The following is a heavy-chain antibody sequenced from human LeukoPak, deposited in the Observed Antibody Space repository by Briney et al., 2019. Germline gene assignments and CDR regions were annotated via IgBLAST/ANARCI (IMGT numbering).Heavy chain of an antibody. J-gene: IGHJ4*02. Sequence: GASVKVSCKASGYTFTSYGISWVRQAPGQGLEWMGWISAYNGNTNYAQKLQGRVTMTTDTSTSTAYMELRSLRSEDMAVYYCARARWEPWSYFDDWGQGTLVTVSS. V-gene: IGHV1-18*03. CDR3: ARARWEPWSYFDD. D-gene: IGHD4-23*01. CDR1: GYTFTSYG. CDR2: ISAYNGNT.